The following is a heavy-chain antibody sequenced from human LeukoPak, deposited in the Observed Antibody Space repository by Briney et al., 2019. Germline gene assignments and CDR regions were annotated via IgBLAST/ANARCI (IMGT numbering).Heavy chain of an antibody. CDR2: IYYSGST. CDR1: GGSISSYY. D-gene: IGHD6-6*01. Sequence: SSETLSLTCTVSGGSISSYYWSWIRQPPGKGLEWIGDIYYSGSTNYNPSLKSRVTISVDTSKNQFSLRLSSVTAADTAVYYCARVSSSDAFDIWGQGTMVTVSS. V-gene: IGHV4-59*01. J-gene: IGHJ3*02. CDR3: ARVSSSDAFDI.